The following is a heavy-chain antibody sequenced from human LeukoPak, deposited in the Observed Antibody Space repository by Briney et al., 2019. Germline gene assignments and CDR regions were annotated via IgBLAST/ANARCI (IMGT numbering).Heavy chain of an antibody. CDR2: IYYSGST. J-gene: IGHJ4*02. CDR1: GGSISSYY. CDR3: ARGLDRVPMVHYFDY. V-gene: IGHV4-59*01. D-gene: IGHD2-8*01. Sequence: PSETLSLTCTVSGGSISSYYWSWIRQPPGKGLEWIGYIYYSGSTNYNPSLKSRVTLSVDTSKNQFSLKLSSVTAADTAVYYCARGLDRVPMVHYFDYWGQGTLVTVSS.